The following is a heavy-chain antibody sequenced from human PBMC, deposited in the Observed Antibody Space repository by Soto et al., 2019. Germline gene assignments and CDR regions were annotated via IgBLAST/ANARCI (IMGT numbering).Heavy chain of an antibody. CDR2: IYSGGST. D-gene: IGHD3-22*01. CDR3: ARDRVESGYPEYFQH. J-gene: IGHJ1*01. V-gene: IGHV3-53*01. Sequence: EVQLVESGGGLIQPGGSLRLSCAASGFTVSSNYMSWVRQAPGMGLEWVSVIYSGGSTYYADSVKGRFTISRDNSKNTPYLQMNSLRAEDTAVYYCARDRVESGYPEYFQHWGQGTLVTVSS. CDR1: GFTVSSNY.